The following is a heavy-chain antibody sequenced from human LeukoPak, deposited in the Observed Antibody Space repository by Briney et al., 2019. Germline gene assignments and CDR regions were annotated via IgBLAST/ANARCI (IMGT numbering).Heavy chain of an antibody. Sequence: SVKVSCKASGCTFSSYAISWVRQAPGQGLEWMGGIIPIFGTANYAQKFQGRVTITADESTSTAYMELSSLRSEDTAVYYCARDREEGYYDSSGYPYNWFDPWGQGTLVTVSS. V-gene: IGHV1-69*13. J-gene: IGHJ5*02. D-gene: IGHD3-22*01. CDR2: IIPIFGTA. CDR1: GCTFSSYA. CDR3: ARDREEGYYDSSGYPYNWFDP.